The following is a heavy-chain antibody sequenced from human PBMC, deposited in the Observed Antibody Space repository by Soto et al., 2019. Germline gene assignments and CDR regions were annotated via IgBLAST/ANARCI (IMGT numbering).Heavy chain of an antibody. D-gene: IGHD3-22*01. J-gene: IGHJ4*02. CDR2: FDPEDGET. Sequence: AASVKVSCKVSGYTLTELSMHWVRQAPGKGLEWMGGFDPEDGETIYAQKFQGRVTMTEDTSTDTAYMELSSLRSEDTAVYYCATRHYYDSSGPLDYWGQGTLVTVSS. V-gene: IGHV1-24*01. CDR1: GYTLTELS. CDR3: ATRHYYDSSGPLDY.